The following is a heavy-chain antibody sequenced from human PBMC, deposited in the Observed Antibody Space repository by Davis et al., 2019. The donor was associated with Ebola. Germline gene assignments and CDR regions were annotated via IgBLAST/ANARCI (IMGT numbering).Heavy chain of an antibody. CDR2: ISYDGSNK. CDR3: ARESYDSSGLNTHDAFDI. Sequence: GESLKISCAASGFTFSSYAMHWVRQAPGKGLEWVAVISYDGSNKYYADSVKGRFTISRDNSKNTLYLQINSLRAEDTAVYYCARESYDSSGLNTHDAFDIWGQGTMVTVSS. V-gene: IGHV3-30*04. D-gene: IGHD3-22*01. J-gene: IGHJ3*02. CDR1: GFTFSSYA.